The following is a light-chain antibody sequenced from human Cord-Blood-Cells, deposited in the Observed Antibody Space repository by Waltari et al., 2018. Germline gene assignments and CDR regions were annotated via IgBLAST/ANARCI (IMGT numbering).Light chain of an antibody. CDR2: WAS. J-gene: IGKJ3*01. Sequence: DIVMTQAPDSLAVSLGETATINCNSSQSVLYSSNNKNYLAWYQQKPGQPPKLLIYWASTRESGVPDRFSGSGSGTDFTLTISSLQAEDVAVYYCQQYYSTPLTFGPGTKVDIK. V-gene: IGKV4-1*01. CDR3: QQYYSTPLT. CDR1: QSVLYSSNNKNY.